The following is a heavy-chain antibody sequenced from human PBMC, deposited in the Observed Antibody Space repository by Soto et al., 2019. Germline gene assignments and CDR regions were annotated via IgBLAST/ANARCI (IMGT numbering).Heavy chain of an antibody. CDR3: ARKNTYYYDSSGRMDV. Sequence: EVQLVESGGGLVQPGGSLRLSCAASGFTFSSYSMNWVRQAPGKGLEWVSYISSSSTIYYADSVKGRFTISRDNAKNSLYLHMNSLRDEDTAVYYCARKNTYYYDSSGRMDVWGQGTTVTVSS. CDR2: ISSSSTI. V-gene: IGHV3-48*02. CDR1: GFTFSSYS. J-gene: IGHJ6*02. D-gene: IGHD3-22*01.